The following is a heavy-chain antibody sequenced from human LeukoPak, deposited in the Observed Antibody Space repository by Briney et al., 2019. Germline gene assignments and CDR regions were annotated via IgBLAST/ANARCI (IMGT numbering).Heavy chain of an antibody. J-gene: IGHJ4*02. V-gene: IGHV3-21*01. CDR3: ARVRGSSGWSGVYFDY. Sequence: GGSLRLSCAASGFTFSSYSMNWVRRAPGKGLEWVSSISSSSSYIYYADSVKGRFTISRDNAKNSLYLQMNSLRAEDTAVYYCARVRGSSGWSGVYFDYWGQGTLVTVSS. CDR1: GFTFSSYS. D-gene: IGHD6-19*01. CDR2: ISSSSSYI.